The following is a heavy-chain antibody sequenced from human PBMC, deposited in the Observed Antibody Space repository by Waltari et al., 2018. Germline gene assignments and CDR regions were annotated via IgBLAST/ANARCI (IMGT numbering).Heavy chain of an antibody. Sequence: RLQLQESGPGLVRPSETLSLTCTVSNGSIISSTYYWGWIRQPPGKGLEWIGSIYYGANPYFNWSLRSRVRMSEDTSRNQFSLQLTSVTAADSAVYYCAGFRFLGPVGHWGQGALISVSS. V-gene: IGHV4-39*06. CDR1: NGSIISSTYY. CDR2: IYYGANP. D-gene: IGHD3-3*01. CDR3: AGFRFLGPVGH. J-gene: IGHJ4*02.